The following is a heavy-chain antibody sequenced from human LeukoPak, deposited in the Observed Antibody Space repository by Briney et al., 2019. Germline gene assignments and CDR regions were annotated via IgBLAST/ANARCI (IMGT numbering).Heavy chain of an antibody. CDR2: IYYSGST. J-gene: IGHJ4*02. CDR3: ARDPDFWSGYYNFDY. D-gene: IGHD3-3*01. CDR1: GGSISSSSYY. Sequence: SETLSLTCTVSGGSISSSSYYWGWIRQPPGKGLEWIGSIYYSGSTYYDPSLKSRVTISVDTSKNQFSLKLNSVTAADTAVYYCARDPDFWSGYYNFDYWGQGTLVTVSS. V-gene: IGHV4-39*07.